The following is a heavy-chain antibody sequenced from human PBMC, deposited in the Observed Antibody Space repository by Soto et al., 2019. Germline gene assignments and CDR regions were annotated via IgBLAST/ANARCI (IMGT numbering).Heavy chain of an antibody. V-gene: IGHV3-23*01. Sequence: GGSLRLSCVASGFTFNTYAMNWVRQTPGRGLEWVSGISGSGETTYYAASVKGRFTISRDNSKKTLYLQVDSLRAEDAALYYCARVHTPVGVVITTAFDIWGQGTMVTV. CDR2: ISGSGETT. CDR3: ARVHTPVGVVITTAFDI. D-gene: IGHD3-22*01. CDR1: GFTFNTYA. J-gene: IGHJ3*02.